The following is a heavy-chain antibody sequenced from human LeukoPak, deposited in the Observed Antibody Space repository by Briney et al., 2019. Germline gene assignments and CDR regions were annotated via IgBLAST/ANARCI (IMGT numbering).Heavy chain of an antibody. CDR2: ISYIGTT. D-gene: IGHD2-21*02. J-gene: IGHJ5*02. Sequence: SETLSLTRTVSGDSISSRTSDFWGWIRQSPGKGLEWIAEISYIGTTFYNPSLESRVTISVDTSKNQFSLKLSSVTAADTAVYYCARGGPYCGGDCYSNWFDPWGQGTLVTVSS. CDR1: GDSISSRTSDF. CDR3: ARGGPYCGGDCYSNWFDP. V-gene: IGHV4-39*07.